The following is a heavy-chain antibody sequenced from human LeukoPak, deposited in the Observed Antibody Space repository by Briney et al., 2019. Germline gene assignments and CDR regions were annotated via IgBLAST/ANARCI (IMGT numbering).Heavy chain of an antibody. CDR3: ARGREIHGGSDTKLDDY. CDR2: ISPRSGDT. CDR1: GCSFTDYY. D-gene: IGHD3-10*01. J-gene: IGHJ4*02. V-gene: IGHV1-2*02. Sequence: ASVKVSCKASGCSFTDYYMHWVRQAPGQGLEWMGWISPRSGDTGYAQKFQGRVTMTRDTSINTVDMDLSGLTSDDTAVFYCARGREIHGGSDTKLDDYWGQGTLVTVSS.